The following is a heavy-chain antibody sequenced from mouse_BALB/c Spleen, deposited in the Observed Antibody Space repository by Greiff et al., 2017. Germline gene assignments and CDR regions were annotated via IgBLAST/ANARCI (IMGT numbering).Heavy chain of an antibody. CDR3: TKGYDYDGRDYYAMDY. J-gene: IGHJ4*01. Sequence: VQLQQSGTVLARPGASVKMSCKASGYSFTSYWMHWVKQRPGQGLEWIGAIYPGNSDTSYNQKFKGKAKLTAVTSASTAYMELSSLTNEDSAVYYCTKGYDYDGRDYYAMDYWGQGTTVTVSS. CDR2: IYPGNSDT. CDR1: GYSFTSYW. D-gene: IGHD2-4*01. V-gene: IGHV1-5*01.